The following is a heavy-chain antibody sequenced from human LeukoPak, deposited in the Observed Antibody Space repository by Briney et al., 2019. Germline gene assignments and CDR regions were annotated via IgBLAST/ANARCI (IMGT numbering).Heavy chain of an antibody. CDR2: ISGSGGTT. D-gene: IGHD3-22*01. J-gene: IGHJ4*02. V-gene: IGHV3-23*01. CDR3: AKDGYYESSGYSYFDY. Sequence: PGGSLRLSCAASGFTFSSYAMGWVRQAPGKGLEWVSAISGSGGTTHYADSVKGRFTISRDNSKNTLSLQMNSLRAEDTAVYYCAKDGYYESSGYSYFDYWGQGTLVTVSS. CDR1: GFTFSSYA.